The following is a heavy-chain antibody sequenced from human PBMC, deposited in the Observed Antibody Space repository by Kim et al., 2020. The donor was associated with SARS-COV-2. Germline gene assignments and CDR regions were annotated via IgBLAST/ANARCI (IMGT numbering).Heavy chain of an antibody. J-gene: IGHJ6*02. Sequence: GGSLRLSCAASGFTFSDYYMSWIRQAPGKGLEWVSYISSSSSYTNYADSVKGRFTISRDNAKNSLYLQMNSLRAEDTAVYYCARDRASTSCPGCYYGMDVWGQGTTVTVSS. CDR1: GFTFSDYY. CDR2: ISSSSSYT. CDR3: ARDRASTSCPGCYYGMDV. V-gene: IGHV3-11*05. D-gene: IGHD2-2*01.